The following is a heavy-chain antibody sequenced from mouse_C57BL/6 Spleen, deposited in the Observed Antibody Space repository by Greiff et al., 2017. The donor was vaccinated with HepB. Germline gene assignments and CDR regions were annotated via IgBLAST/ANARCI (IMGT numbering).Heavy chain of an antibody. J-gene: IGHJ3*01. V-gene: IGHV1-82*01. CDR1: GYAFSSSW. CDR3: ATHYGSSYLAY. CDR2: IYPGDGDT. Sequence: QVQLQQSGPELVKPGASVKISCKASGYAFSSSWMNWVKQRPGKGLEWIGRIYPGDGDTNYNGKFKGKATLTADKSSSTAYMQLSSLTSEDSAVYFCATHYGSSYLAYWGQGTLVTVSA. D-gene: IGHD1-1*01.